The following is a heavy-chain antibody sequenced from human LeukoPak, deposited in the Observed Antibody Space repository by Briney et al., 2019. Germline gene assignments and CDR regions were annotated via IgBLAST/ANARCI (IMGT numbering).Heavy chain of an antibody. J-gene: IGHJ4*02. Sequence: SETLSLTCAVYGGSFSGYYWSWIRQPPGKGLEWIGYIYYSGSTYYNPSLKSRVTISVDTSKNQFSLKLSSVTAADTAVYYCARVPNYDFWSGYFDYWGQGTLVTVSS. CDR1: GGSFSGYY. CDR3: ARVPNYDFWSGYFDY. D-gene: IGHD3-3*01. CDR2: IYYSGST. V-gene: IGHV4-30-4*01.